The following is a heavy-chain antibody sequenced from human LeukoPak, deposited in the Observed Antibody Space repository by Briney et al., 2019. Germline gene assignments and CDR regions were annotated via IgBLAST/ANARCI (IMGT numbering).Heavy chain of an antibody. CDR2: INTNTGNP. V-gene: IGHV7-4-1*02. D-gene: IGHD6-19*01. J-gene: IGHJ4*02. CDR1: GGTFSSYA. Sequence: GASVKVSCKASGGTFSSYAISWVRQAPGQGLEWMGWINTNTGNPTYAQGFTGRFVFSLDTSVSTAYLQISSLKAEDTAVYYCARPSPRYSSGWYGVDYWGQGTQVTVSS. CDR3: ARPSPRYSSGWYGVDY.